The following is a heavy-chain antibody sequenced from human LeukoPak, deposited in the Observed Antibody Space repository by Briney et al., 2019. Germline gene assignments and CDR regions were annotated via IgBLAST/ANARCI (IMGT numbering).Heavy chain of an antibody. Sequence: GGSLRLSCVDSGFTFSTSWMAWVRQAPGKGLEWVANIKEDGSAKNYVGSVRGRFTVSRDNAKKSVYLEMNSLRAEDTAVYYCASDRAYNRFDYWGQGTLVTVSS. CDR3: ASDRAYNRFDY. J-gene: IGHJ4*02. CDR1: GFTFSTSW. CDR2: IKEDGSAK. D-gene: IGHD5-24*01. V-gene: IGHV3-7*01.